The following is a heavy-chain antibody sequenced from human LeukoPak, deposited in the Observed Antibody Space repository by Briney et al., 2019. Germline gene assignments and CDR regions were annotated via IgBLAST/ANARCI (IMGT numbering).Heavy chain of an antibody. D-gene: IGHD5-18*01. CDR1: GITFSSYA. Sequence: GGSLRLSCAASGITFSSYAMSWVRQAPGKGLEWVSAISESGGSTYYADSVKGRFTISRDNSKNTLYLQMNSLRAEDTAVYYCANGGYSYGQFYYFDYWGQGTLVTVSS. CDR2: ISESGGST. J-gene: IGHJ4*02. CDR3: ANGGYSYGQFYYFDY. V-gene: IGHV3-23*01.